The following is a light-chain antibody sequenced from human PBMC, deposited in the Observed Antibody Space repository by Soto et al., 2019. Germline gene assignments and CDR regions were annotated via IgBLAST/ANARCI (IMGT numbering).Light chain of an antibody. CDR3: LVSYSAPG. Sequence: QAVVTQEPSLTVSPGGTVTLTCGSSTGAVTSGHYPYWFQQKPGQAPRTLIYDTSYKHSWTPARFSGSLLGGKAALTLSGAQPEDEAEYYCLVSYSAPGFGTGTKLTVL. J-gene: IGLJ1*01. CDR2: DTS. CDR1: TGAVTSGHY. V-gene: IGLV7-46*01.